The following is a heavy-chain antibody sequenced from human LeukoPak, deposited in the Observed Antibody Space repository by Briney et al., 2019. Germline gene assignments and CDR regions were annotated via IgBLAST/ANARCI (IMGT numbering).Heavy chain of an antibody. J-gene: IGHJ5*02. CDR3: ARDDPDLKAHNWFDP. CDR2: ISAYNGNT. V-gene: IGHV1-18*01. CDR1: GYTFTSYG. Sequence: GASVKVSCKASGYTFTSYGISWVRQAPGQGLEWMGWISAYNGNTNYAQKHQGRVTMTTDTSTSTAYMELRSLRSDDTAVYYCARDDPDLKAHNWFDPWGQGTLVTVSS.